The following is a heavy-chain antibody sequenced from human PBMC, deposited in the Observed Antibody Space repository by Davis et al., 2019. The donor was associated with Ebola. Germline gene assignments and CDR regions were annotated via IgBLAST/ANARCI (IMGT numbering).Heavy chain of an antibody. V-gene: IGHV1-2*04. CDR1: GYTFTGYY. CDR2: INPNSGGT. J-gene: IGHJ4*02. CDR3: VVVNVRVGGRRGYSYDN. Sequence: ASVKVSCKASGYTFTGYYMHWVRQAPGQGLEWMGWINPNSGGTNYAQKFQGWVTMTRDTSISTAYMELSRLRSDDTAVYYCVVVNVRVGGRRGYSYDNWGQGTLVTVSS. D-gene: IGHD5-18*01.